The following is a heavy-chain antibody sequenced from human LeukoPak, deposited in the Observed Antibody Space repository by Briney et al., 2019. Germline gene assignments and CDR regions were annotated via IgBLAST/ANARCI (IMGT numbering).Heavy chain of an antibody. V-gene: IGHV3-23*01. CDR2: ISGSGSNT. J-gene: IGHJ4*02. Sequence: PGGSLRPSCTASGFTFSSYAMTWVRRAPGKGLEWVSGISGSGSNTYYADSVKGRFTISRDNSKNTLYLQMNSLRAEDTAAYYCAKGTYDSRGHFDYWGQGTLVSVSS. D-gene: IGHD3-22*01. CDR1: GFTFSSYA. CDR3: AKGTYDSRGHFDY.